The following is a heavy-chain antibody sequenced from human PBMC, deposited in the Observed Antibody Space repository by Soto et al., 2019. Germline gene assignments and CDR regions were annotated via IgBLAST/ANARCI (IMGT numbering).Heavy chain of an antibody. J-gene: IGHJ6*02. V-gene: IGHV1-8*01. CDR3: ARVGGQLFGDHGMDV. CDR1: GYTFTTYE. Sequence: QVQLVQSGAEVKKPGASVKVSCKASGYTFTTYEINWVRQVPGQGLEWMGWMSPSSGNTGYVDQFGGRVTMTSHTSMTTASMELSSLGSEGTAVYYCARVGGQLFGDHGMDVWGQGTTVTVSS. D-gene: IGHD3-10*01. CDR2: MSPSSGNT.